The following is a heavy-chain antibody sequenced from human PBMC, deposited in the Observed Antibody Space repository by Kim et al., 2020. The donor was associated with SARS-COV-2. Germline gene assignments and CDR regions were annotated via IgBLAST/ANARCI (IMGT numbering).Heavy chain of an antibody. Sequence: ASVKVSCKASGYTFTGYYKHWVRQAPGQGLEWMGRINPNSGGTNYAQKFQGRVTMTSDTSISTAYMELSRLRSDDTVVYYCARSKVVTATGPGWDYYYGMDVWGQGTTVTVSS. V-gene: IGHV1-2*05. D-gene: IGHD2-21*02. CDR2: INPNSGGT. CDR3: ARSKVVTATGPGWDYYYGMDV. J-gene: IGHJ6*02. CDR1: GYTFTGYY.